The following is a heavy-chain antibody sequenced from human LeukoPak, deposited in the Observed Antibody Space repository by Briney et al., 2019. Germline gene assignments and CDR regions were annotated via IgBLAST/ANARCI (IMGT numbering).Heavy chain of an antibody. J-gene: IGHJ4*02. Sequence: GGSLRLSCAASGFTFISYALHWVRQAPGRGLEWVAVISYDGSNKYYADSVKGRFTISRDNSKNTLYLQMNSLRAEDTAVYYCARDIAVAGTDVYCGQGTLVTVSS. CDR2: ISYDGSNK. V-gene: IGHV3-30*04. D-gene: IGHD6-19*01. CDR1: GFTFISYA. CDR3: ARDIAVAGTDVY.